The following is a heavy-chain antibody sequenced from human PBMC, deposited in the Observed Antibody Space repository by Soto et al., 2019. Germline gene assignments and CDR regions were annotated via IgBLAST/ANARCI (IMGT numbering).Heavy chain of an antibody. V-gene: IGHV3-20*03. Sequence: GGSLRLSSAASGFTFDDYGMSWVRQAPGKGLEWVSGLNWKGGSTGYADSVKGRFTISRDNAKNSLYLQMNSLRAEDTALYFCARAPHGSTWLDSWAQGTLVTVSS. D-gene: IGHD6-13*01. CDR2: LNWKGGST. J-gene: IGHJ4*02. CDR1: GFTFDDYG. CDR3: ARAPHGSTWLDS.